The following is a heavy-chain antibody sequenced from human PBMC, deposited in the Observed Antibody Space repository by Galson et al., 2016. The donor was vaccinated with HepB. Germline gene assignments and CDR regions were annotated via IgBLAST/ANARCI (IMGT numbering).Heavy chain of an antibody. J-gene: IGHJ4*02. Sequence: SETLSLTCTVSGGHISSSGYYWGWIRQTPGKGLEWIGNIYYGGSTYYSPSLKSRATISEDTSKNQFSLKLRYVTAADTAGYYCAALASGSYYNADNWGQGTLVSVSS. CDR2: IYYGGST. CDR1: GGHISSSGYY. D-gene: IGHD3-10*01. V-gene: IGHV4-39*01. CDR3: AALASGSYYNADN.